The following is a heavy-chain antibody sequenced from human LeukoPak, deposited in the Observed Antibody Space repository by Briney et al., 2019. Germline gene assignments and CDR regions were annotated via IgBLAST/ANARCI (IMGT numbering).Heavy chain of an antibody. V-gene: IGHV4-39*01. CDR2: IYYSGST. D-gene: IGHD3-10*01. J-gene: IGHJ4*02. Sequence: SETLSLTCTVSGGSISSSSYYWGWIRQPPGKGLEWIGSIYYSGSTYYNPSLKSRVTISVDTSKNQFSLKLSSVTAADTAVYYCARQVRNTDYYGSGSYFDWGQGTLVTVSS. CDR1: GGSISSSSYY. CDR3: ARQVRNTDYYGSGSYFD.